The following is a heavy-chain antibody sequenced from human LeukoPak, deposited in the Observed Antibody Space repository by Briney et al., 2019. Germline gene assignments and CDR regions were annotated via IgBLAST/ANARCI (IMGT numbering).Heavy chain of an antibody. D-gene: IGHD3-10*01. Sequence: SETLSLTCAVSGGSISSGGYSWSWIRQPPGKGLEWIGYIYHSGSTYYNPSLKSRVTISVDRSKNQFSLKLSSATAADTAVYYCARGYYGSGWFDPWGQGTLVTVSS. CDR3: ARGYYGSGWFDP. CDR1: GGSISSGGYS. J-gene: IGHJ5*02. CDR2: IYHSGST. V-gene: IGHV4-30-2*01.